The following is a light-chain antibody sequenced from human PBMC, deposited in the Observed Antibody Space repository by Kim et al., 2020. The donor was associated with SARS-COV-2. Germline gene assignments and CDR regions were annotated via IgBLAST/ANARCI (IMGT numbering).Light chain of an antibody. V-gene: IGKV1-17*01. J-gene: IGKJ4*01. CDR2: AAP. Sequence: APVGDRVTTTRRARHGIRDDLGWYQQKPGKAPKRLIYAAPSLRSGVPSRFSASGSRTEFTLTISALQTEDFATYYCLQHKSDPLTFGGGTKVDIK. CDR1: HGIRDD. CDR3: LQHKSDPLT.